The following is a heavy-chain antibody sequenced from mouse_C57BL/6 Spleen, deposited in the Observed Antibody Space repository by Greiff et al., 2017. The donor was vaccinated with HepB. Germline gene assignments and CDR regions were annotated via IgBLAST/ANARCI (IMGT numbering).Heavy chain of an antibody. D-gene: IGHD2-4*01. CDR1: GYAFSSYW. CDR2: IYPGDGDT. Sequence: QVQLQQSGAELVKPGASVKISCKASGYAFSSYWMNWVKQRPGKGLEWIGQIYPGDGDTNYNGKFKGKATLTADKSSSTAYMQLSSLTSEDSAVYFCARMDDYLYYYAMDYWGQGTSVTVSS. V-gene: IGHV1-80*01. CDR3: ARMDDYLYYYAMDY. J-gene: IGHJ4*01.